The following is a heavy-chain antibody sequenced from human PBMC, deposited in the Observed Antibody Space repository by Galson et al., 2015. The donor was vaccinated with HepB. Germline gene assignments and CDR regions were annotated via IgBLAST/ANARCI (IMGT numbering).Heavy chain of an antibody. D-gene: IGHD4-17*01. CDR3: ARHIEWRTTARFDP. Sequence: SVKVSCKASGYTFTSYGISWVRQAPGQGLEWMGWISGNNGNTNYAQKLQGRVTMTTDTSTSTAYMEVRSLRSDDTAVYYRARHIEWRTTARFDPWGQGTLVTVSS. CDR2: ISGNNGNT. CDR1: GYTFTSYG. J-gene: IGHJ5*02. V-gene: IGHV1-18*01.